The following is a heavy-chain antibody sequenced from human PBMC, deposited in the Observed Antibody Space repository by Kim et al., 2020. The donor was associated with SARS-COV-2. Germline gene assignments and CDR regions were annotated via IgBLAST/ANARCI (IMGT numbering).Heavy chain of an antibody. CDR1: GFTFSSYG. J-gene: IGHJ4*02. V-gene: IGHV3-30*18. D-gene: IGHD3-10*01. Sequence: GGSLRLSCAASGFTFSSYGMHWVRQAPGKGLEWVAVISYDGSNKYYADSVKGRFTISRDNSKNTLYLQMNSLRAEDTAVYYCAKATNQFGLDYWGQGTLVTVSS. CDR2: ISYDGSNK. CDR3: AKATNQFGLDY.